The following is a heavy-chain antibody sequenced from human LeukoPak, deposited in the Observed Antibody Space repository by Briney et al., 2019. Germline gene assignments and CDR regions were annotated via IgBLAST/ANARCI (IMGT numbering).Heavy chain of an antibody. D-gene: IGHD3-10*01. J-gene: IGHJ4*02. CDR1: GFTFSTYD. Sequence: GGSLRLSCAGSGFTFSTYDMSWVRQAPNKGLEWLSTVSGSGDSTYYADSVKGRFTISRDNSKNTLFLQMNSLRAEDTAIYYCAKWQYYGSGDDYWGQGTLVTVSS. CDR2: VSGSGDST. CDR3: AKWQYYGSGDDY. V-gene: IGHV3-23*01.